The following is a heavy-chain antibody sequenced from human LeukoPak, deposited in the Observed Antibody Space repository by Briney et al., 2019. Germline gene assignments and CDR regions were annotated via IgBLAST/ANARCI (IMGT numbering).Heavy chain of an antibody. Sequence: GGSLRLSCAASGITFSTYSMSWLRQAPGKGLEWVGNIKQDGSETKSVDSVKGRFTISRDNAKNSLYLQLNSLRAEDTAVYYCARGDGYYYNFDDWGQGTLVTVSS. CDR3: ARGDGYYYNFDD. J-gene: IGHJ4*02. D-gene: IGHD5-24*01. CDR1: GITFSTYS. CDR2: IKQDGSET. V-gene: IGHV3-7*04.